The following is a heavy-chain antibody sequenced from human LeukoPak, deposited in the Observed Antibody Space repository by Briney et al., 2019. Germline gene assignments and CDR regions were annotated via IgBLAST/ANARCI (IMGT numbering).Heavy chain of an antibody. D-gene: IGHD1-1*01. Sequence: GGSLRLSCAASGFTFSKYAMSWVRQVPEKGLEWVSGISGSGGSTYYADSVKGRFTISRDNSKNTLYLQMNSLRAEDTALYYCAEWNSVYWYFDLWGRGTLVTVSS. CDR1: GFTFSKYA. V-gene: IGHV3-23*01. CDR3: AEWNSVYWYFDL. CDR2: ISGSGGST. J-gene: IGHJ2*01.